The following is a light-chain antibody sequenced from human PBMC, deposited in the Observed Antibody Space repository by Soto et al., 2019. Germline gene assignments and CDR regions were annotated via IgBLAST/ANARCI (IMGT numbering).Light chain of an antibody. CDR3: SSYAGSNTYV. Sequence: QSWQPHPRSGGRSPGHSVTISCTGTSSDVGGYKYVSWYQQYPGKAPKLMIYAVSERPSGVPDRFSGSKSGNTASLTVSGLQAEDEADYYCSSYAGSNTYVFGTGTKVTVL. CDR1: SSDVGGYKY. J-gene: IGLJ1*01. CDR2: AVS. V-gene: IGLV2-8*01.